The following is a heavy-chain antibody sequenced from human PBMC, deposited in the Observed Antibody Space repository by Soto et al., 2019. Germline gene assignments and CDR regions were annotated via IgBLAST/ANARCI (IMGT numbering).Heavy chain of an antibody. CDR3: ARDGSGYYGSGRYSVQLFKP. D-gene: IGHD3-10*01. J-gene: IGHJ5*02. Sequence: ASVKVSCKASGYTLSTYAMHWVRQGPGQRLEWMGWINAGNGYTRYSQNFQGRVTITRDTSASTAYMELSSLRSEDTAVYYCARDGSGYYGSGRYSVQLFKPWGQGTLVTVSS. CDR2: INAGNGYT. V-gene: IGHV1-3*01. CDR1: GYTLSTYA.